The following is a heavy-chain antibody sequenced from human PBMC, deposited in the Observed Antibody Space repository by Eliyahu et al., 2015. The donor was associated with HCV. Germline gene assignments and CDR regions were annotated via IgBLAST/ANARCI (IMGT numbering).Heavy chain of an antibody. V-gene: IGHV2-70*01. CDR1: GFSLSTSGXC. CDR2: IDWGDDK. D-gene: IGHD6-13*01. J-gene: IGHJ4*02. CDR3: ARITRGYGSNSWYYFDY. Sequence: QVTLRESGPALVKPTQTLTLTCTFSGFSLSTSGXCVSWIRQPPGKALEWLALIDWGDDKFYSTSLKTRLTVSKDSSKNQVVLTMTDMDPVDTATYYCARITRGYGSNSWYYFDYWGQGTLVTVSS.